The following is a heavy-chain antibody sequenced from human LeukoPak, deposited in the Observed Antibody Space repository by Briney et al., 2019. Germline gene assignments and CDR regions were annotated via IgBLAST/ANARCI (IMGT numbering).Heavy chain of an antibody. CDR1: GFTFDDYG. V-gene: IGHV3-20*04. CDR3: ARWEESIAAAGLDY. J-gene: IGHJ4*02. CDR2: INWNGGST. Sequence: GGSLRLSCAASGFTFDDYGMSWVRQAPGKGLEWVSGINWNGGSTGYADSVKGRFTISRDNAKNSLYLQMNSLRAEGTALYYCARWEESIAAAGLDYWGQGILVTVSS. D-gene: IGHD6-13*01.